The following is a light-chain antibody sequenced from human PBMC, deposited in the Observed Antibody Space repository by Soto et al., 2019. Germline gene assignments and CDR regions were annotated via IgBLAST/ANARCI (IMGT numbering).Light chain of an antibody. CDR2: EVG. V-gene: IGLV2-14*01. CDR1: GSDIGVYDY. J-gene: IGLJ3*02. Sequence: QSALTQPASVSGSPGQSITISCTGSGSDIGVYDYVSWYQTHPGKAPKVIIYEVGNRPSGVSERFFGSKSGNTASLTISGLRSEDEGDYYCSSYTTSSTGVFGGGTKLTVL. CDR3: SSYTTSSTGV.